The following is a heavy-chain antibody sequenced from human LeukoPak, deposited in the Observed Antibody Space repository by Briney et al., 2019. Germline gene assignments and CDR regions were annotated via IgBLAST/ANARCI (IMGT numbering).Heavy chain of an antibody. CDR3: ARVSPDYVWGSYRYNYDY. CDR2: ISAYNGNT. D-gene: IGHD3-16*02. CDR1: GYTFTSYG. Sequence: VASVKVSCKASGYTFTSYGISWVRQAPGQELEWMGWISAYNGNTNYAQKLQGRVTMTTDTSTSTAYMELRSLRSDDTAVYYCARVSPDYVWGSYRYNYDYWGQGTLVTVSS. J-gene: IGHJ4*02. V-gene: IGHV1-18*01.